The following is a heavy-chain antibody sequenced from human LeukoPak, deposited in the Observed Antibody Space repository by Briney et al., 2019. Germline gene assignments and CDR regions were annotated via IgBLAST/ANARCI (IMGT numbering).Heavy chain of an antibody. J-gene: IGHJ4*02. CDR3: ARDLTGWGESSGYSDY. Sequence: GRSLRLSCAASGFPFSSYPMHWVPEAPGEGLEWVALISYDGTNKFYEDSAKGRFTISRDNSKNTLFLQVNSLRAEDTAVYYCARDLTGWGESSGYSDYWGQGTLVTVSS. V-gene: IGHV3-30*16. CDR1: GFPFSSYP. D-gene: IGHD3-22*01. CDR2: ISYDGTNK.